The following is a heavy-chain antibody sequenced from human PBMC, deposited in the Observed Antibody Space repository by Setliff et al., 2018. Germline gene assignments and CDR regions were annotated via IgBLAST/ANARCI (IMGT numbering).Heavy chain of an antibody. J-gene: IGHJ4*01. CDR1: GFTFSSYS. CDR3: ARGGYSYGY. CDR2: ISSSSSTI. V-gene: IGHV3-48*01. D-gene: IGHD5-18*01. Sequence: GGSLRLSCAASGFTFSSYSMNWVRQAPGKGLEWVSYISSSSSTIYYADSVKGRFTISRDNAKNSLYLQMNNLRAEDTAVYYCARGGYSYGYWGHGTLVTVSS.